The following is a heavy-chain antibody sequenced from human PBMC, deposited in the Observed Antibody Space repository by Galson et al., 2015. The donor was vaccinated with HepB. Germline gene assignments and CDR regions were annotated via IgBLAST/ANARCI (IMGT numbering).Heavy chain of an antibody. CDR2: ISYDGSMT. CDR1: GFTFNQYA. D-gene: IGHD6-19*01. V-gene: IGHV3-30*03. CDR3: ARDKYSSGWYYFEY. J-gene: IGHJ4*02. Sequence: SLRLSCAASGFTFNQYAMHWVRQAPGKGLEWVAVISYDGSMTDYADSVTGRFTISRDNSKNTLYLDANSLRPEDTALYFCARDKYSSGWYYFEYWGQGTLVTVSS.